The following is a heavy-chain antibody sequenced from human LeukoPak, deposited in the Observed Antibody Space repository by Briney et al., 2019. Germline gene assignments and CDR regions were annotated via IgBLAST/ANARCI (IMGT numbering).Heavy chain of an antibody. J-gene: IGHJ4*02. CDR2: IYYSGRT. Sequence: SETLSLTCTVSGGSISSIGYYWGWIRQPPGKGLEWIGTIYYSGRTYYNPSLKSRVTMSVDTSKNQFSLKLSSVTAADTAVYYCARNYNWDFDYWGQGTLITVSS. V-gene: IGHV4-39*07. CDR1: GGSISSIGYY. CDR3: ARNYNWDFDY. D-gene: IGHD5-24*01.